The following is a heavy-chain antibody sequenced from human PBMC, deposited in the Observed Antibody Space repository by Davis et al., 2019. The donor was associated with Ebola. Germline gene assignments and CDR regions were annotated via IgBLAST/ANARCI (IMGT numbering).Heavy chain of an antibody. V-gene: IGHV3-21*01. Sequence: GESLKISCAASGFTFSSYSMNWVRQAPGKGLEWVSSISSSSSYIYYADSVKGRFSISRDNAKNILYLQMDSLSDDDTAVYYCAREIYDYYDSGGFDYWGQGTLVTVSS. D-gene: IGHD3-22*01. CDR2: ISSSSSYI. CDR1: GFTFSSYS. J-gene: IGHJ4*02. CDR3: AREIYDYYDSGGFDY.